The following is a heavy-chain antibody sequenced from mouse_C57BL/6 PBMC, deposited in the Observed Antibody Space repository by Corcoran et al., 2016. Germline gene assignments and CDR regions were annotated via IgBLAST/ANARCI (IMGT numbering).Heavy chain of an antibody. V-gene: IGHV1-80*01. J-gene: IGHJ1*03. CDR3: ARYTTVASRYFDV. D-gene: IGHD1-1*01. CDR1: GYAFSSYW. CDR2: IYPGDGDT. Sequence: QVQLQQSGAELVKPGASVKISCKASGYAFSSYWMNWVKQRPGKGLEWIGQIYPGDGDTNYNGKFKGKATLTADKSSSTAYMQLSSLTSEDSAVYFCARYTTVASRYFDVWGTGTTVTVSS.